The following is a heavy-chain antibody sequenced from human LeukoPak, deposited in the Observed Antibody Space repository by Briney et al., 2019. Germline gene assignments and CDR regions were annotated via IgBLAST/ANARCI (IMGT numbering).Heavy chain of an antibody. Sequence: RGSLRLSCAASRFTFSGYAMYWVRQAPGKGLEWVSCIDASGVNTYYADSVKGRFTISRDNSNSTLYLQMNSLRAEDTAVYYCAKGSGSGWYGWFDPWGQGTLVTVSS. V-gene: IGHV3-23*01. D-gene: IGHD6-19*01. J-gene: IGHJ5*02. CDR3: AKGSGSGWYGWFDP. CDR2: IDASGVNT. CDR1: RFTFSGYA.